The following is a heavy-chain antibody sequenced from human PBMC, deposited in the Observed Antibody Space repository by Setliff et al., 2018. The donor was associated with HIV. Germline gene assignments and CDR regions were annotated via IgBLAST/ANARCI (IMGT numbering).Heavy chain of an antibody. J-gene: IGHJ3*02. CDR1: GGSFSGYY. CDR3: ARGRKRSENVVVVVAATMDAFDI. CDR2: INHSGST. D-gene: IGHD2-15*01. Sequence: SETLSLTCAVYGGSFSGYYWSWIRQPPGKGLEWIGEINHSGSTNYNPSLKSRVTISVDTSKNQFSLKLSSVTAADTAVYYCARGRKRSENVVVVVAATMDAFDIWGQGTMVTVSS. V-gene: IGHV4-34*01.